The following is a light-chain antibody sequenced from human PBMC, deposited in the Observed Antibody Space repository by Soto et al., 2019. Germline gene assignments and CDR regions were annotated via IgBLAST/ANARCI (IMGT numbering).Light chain of an antibody. Sequence: EIVLTQSPGTLSLSPGERATLSCRASQSLSSSYIAWYQQKPGQAPRLLIYGASSRATGIPDRFSGSGSGTDFTLTISRLEPEDFAVYYCQQYGISPFTFGPGTKVDIK. CDR1: QSLSSSY. J-gene: IGKJ3*01. V-gene: IGKV3-20*01. CDR3: QQYGISPFT. CDR2: GAS.